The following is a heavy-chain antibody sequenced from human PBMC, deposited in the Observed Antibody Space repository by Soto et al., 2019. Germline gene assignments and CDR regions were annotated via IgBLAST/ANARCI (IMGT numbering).Heavy chain of an antibody. CDR3: ARGLLYSNYFDY. Sequence: EVQLVESGGGLVKPGGSLRLSCAASGFTFSSYSMTWVRQAPGKGLEWVSSISSSSNYIYYADSVKGRFTISRDNAKNSLYLQMNSLRAEDTAVYYSARGLLYSNYFDYWDQGTLVTVSS. CDR2: ISSSSNYI. J-gene: IGHJ4*02. CDR1: GFTFSSYS. V-gene: IGHV3-21*01. D-gene: IGHD4-4*01.